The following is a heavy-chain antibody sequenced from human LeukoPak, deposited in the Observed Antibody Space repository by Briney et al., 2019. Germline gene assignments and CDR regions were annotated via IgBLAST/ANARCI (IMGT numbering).Heavy chain of an antibody. Sequence: GGSLRLSCAASGFTFDDYGMSWVRQAPGKGLEWVSGINWNGDSTGYADSVKGRFTISRDNAKSSLYVQMNSLRAEDTALYYCARGGYYDNSGSADYWGQGTLVTVSS. CDR1: GFTFDDYG. CDR2: INWNGDST. CDR3: ARGGYYDNSGSADY. D-gene: IGHD3-22*01. V-gene: IGHV3-20*04. J-gene: IGHJ4*02.